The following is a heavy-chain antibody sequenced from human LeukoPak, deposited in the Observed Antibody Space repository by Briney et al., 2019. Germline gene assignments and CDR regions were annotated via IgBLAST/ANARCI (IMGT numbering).Heavy chain of an antibody. V-gene: IGHV3-21*01. CDR3: AREVDYYGSGSYYNPFDY. J-gene: IGHJ4*02. CDR1: GFTFSSYS. D-gene: IGHD3-10*01. Sequence: GGSLRLSCAASGFTFSSYSMNWVRQAPGKGLEWVXXXXXSSSYIYYADSVKGRFTISRDNAKNSLYLQMNSLRAEDTAVYYCAREVDYYGSGSYYNPFDYWGQGTLVTVSS. CDR2: XXXSSSYI.